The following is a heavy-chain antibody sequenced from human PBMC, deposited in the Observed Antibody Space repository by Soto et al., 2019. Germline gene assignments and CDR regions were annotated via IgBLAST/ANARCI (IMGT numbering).Heavy chain of an antibody. CDR3: AIRITFGGVLSAFDI. V-gene: IGHV1-8*01. J-gene: IGHJ3*02. D-gene: IGHD3-16*01. CDR1: GYAFTSYD. CDR2: MNPNSGNT. Sequence: QVQLVQSVAEVKKPGASVKVSCKASGYAFTSYDINWVRQATGQGLEWMGWMNPNSGNTGYAQKFQGRVTMTRNTSISTAYMELSSLRSEDTAVYYCAIRITFGGVLSAFDIWGQGTMVTVSS.